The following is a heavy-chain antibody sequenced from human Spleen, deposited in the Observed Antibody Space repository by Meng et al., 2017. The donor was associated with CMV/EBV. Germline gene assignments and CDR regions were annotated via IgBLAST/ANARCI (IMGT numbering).Heavy chain of an antibody. D-gene: IGHD2-15*01. CDR2: IRSKAYGGTT. Sequence: LSLTCTASGFTFGDYAMSWVRQAPGKGLEWVGFIRSKAYGGTTEYAASVKGRFTISRDDSKSIAYLQMNSLKTEDTAVYYCTTDPYSNQEDYWGQGTLVTVSS. J-gene: IGHJ4*02. CDR1: GFTFGDYA. V-gene: IGHV3-49*04. CDR3: TTDPYSNQEDY.